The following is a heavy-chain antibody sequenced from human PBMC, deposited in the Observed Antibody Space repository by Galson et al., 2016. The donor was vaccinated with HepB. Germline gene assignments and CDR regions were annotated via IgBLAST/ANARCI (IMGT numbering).Heavy chain of an antibody. D-gene: IGHD3-10*01. CDR2: ISSSGTTI. J-gene: IGHJ3*01. V-gene: IGHV3-48*03. CDR1: GFTFSRYE. Sequence: LRLSCAASGFTFSRYELNWVRQAPGKGLEWVSYISSSGTTIYYAASVKGRFTIARDNAKNSLYLQGNSLRAEDTAVYYCAKRDLLWFGDPNAFDVWGQGTMVTVSS. CDR3: AKRDLLWFGDPNAFDV.